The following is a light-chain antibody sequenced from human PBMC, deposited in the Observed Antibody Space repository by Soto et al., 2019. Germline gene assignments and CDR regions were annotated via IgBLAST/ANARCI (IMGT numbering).Light chain of an antibody. J-gene: IGLJ2*01. CDR2: GNT. Sequence: QSVLTQPPSLSGAPGQNIIISCTGGGSNIGAGFDVHWYQQLPGTAPKLLIYGNTNRPSGVPDRFSGSKSGTSASLVITGLQAEGESAYYCQSHHTGLSGPVVFGGGTTLTVL. CDR3: QSHHTGLSGPVV. CDR1: GSNIGAGFD. V-gene: IGLV1-40*01.